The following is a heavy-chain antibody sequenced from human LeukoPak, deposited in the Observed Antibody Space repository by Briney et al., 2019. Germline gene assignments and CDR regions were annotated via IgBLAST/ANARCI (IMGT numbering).Heavy chain of an antibody. CDR3: GGIVGATDAFDI. CDR1: GFIVSSNY. V-gene: IGHV3-53*04. J-gene: IGHJ3*02. CDR2: IYSGGST. D-gene: IGHD1-26*01. Sequence: GGSLRLSCAASGFIVSSNYMNWVRQAPGKGLEWVSVIYSGGSTYYADSVKGRFTVFRHNSKNTLFLQMNSLRAEDTAVYYCGGIVGATDAFDIWGQGTMVTVSS.